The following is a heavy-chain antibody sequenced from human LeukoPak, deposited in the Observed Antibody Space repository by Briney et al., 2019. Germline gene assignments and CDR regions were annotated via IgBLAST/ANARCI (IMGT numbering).Heavy chain of an antibody. CDR1: GYTFTSYF. Sequence: ASVKVSCKPSGYTFTSYFIHWVRQAPGQGLEWMGLVNPSGGSPSFAQKFQGRVTMTRDASTSTVYMELSSLRSEDTVVYFCARDILLTGSGFDFWGQGTLVTVSS. CDR3: ARDILLTGSGFDF. D-gene: IGHD2/OR15-2a*01. CDR2: VNPSGGSP. V-gene: IGHV1-46*01. J-gene: IGHJ4*02.